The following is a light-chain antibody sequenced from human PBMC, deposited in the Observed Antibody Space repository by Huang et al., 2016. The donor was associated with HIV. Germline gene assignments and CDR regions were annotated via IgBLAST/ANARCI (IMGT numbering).Light chain of an antibody. V-gene: IGKV1-33*01. Sequence: DIQMTQSPSSLSASVGDTVTITCQASQYISNYLNWYQQKPGRAPTVLIYDASNLDTGIPSRFTGSGSGTDFTVSISSLQPEDVATYYCQQYDDLLYTFGQGTKLEIK. CDR1: QYISNY. J-gene: IGKJ2*01. CDR3: QQYDDLLYT. CDR2: DAS.